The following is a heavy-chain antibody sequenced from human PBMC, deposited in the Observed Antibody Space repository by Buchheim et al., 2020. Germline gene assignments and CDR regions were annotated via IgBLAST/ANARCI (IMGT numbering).Heavy chain of an antibody. V-gene: IGHV3-7*04. D-gene: IGHD6-25*01. CDR1: GFTFTTYW. CDR2: IKQDGSEK. J-gene: IGHJ5*02. CDR3: ARGIAATANPNWFDP. Sequence: EVQLVESGGGLVQPGGSLRLSCGASGFTFTTYWMSWVRQAPGKGLEWLANIKQDGSEKYYVDSVKGRFTISRDNAKNSLYLQMNSLRAGDTAVYFCARGIAATANPNWFDPWGQGTL.